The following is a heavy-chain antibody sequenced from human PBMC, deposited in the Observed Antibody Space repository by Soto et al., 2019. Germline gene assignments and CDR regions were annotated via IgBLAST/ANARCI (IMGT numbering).Heavy chain of an antibody. CDR3: ATSVLGYSISTSCYGVGMDV. V-gene: IGHV1-69*12. D-gene: IGHD2-2*01. CDR2: IIPIFGTA. Sequence: VQLVQSGAEVKKPGSSVKVSCKASGGTFSSYAISWVRQAPGQGLEWMGGIIPIFGTANYAQKFQGRVTITADESTSTAYMELSSLRSEDTAVYYCATSVLGYSISTSCYGVGMDVWGQGTTVTVS. J-gene: IGHJ6*02. CDR1: GGTFSSYA.